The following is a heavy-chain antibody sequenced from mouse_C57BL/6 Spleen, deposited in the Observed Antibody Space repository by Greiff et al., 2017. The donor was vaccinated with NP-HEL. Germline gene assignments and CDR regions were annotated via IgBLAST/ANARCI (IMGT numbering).Heavy chain of an antibody. D-gene: IGHD1-1*01. CDR2: IRSKSNNYAT. J-gene: IGHJ4*01. CDR3: VRQTPPITTQPYAMDY. CDR1: GFSFNTYA. Sequence: EVQLVESGGGLVQPKGSLKLSCAASGFSFNTYAMNWVRQAPGKGLEWVARIRSKSNNYATYYADSVKDRFTISRDDSESMLYLQMNNLKTEDTAMYYCVRQTPPITTQPYAMDYWGQGTSVTVSS. V-gene: IGHV10-1*01.